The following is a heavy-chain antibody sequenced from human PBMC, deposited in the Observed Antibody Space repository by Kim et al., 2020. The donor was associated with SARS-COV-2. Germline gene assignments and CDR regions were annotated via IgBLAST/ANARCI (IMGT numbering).Heavy chain of an antibody. V-gene: IGHV3-66*01. Sequence: GGSLRLSCAASGFTVSSNYMSWVRQAPGKGLEWVSVIYSGGSTYYADSVQGRFTISRDNSKNTLYLQMNSLRAEDTAVYYCARVRAGTVDAFDIWGQGT. CDR1: GFTVSSNY. D-gene: IGHD1-7*01. CDR3: ARVRAGTVDAFDI. J-gene: IGHJ3*02. CDR2: IYSGGST.